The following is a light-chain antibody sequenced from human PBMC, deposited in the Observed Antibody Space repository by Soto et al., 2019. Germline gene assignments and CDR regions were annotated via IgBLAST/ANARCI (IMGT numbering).Light chain of an antibody. CDR1: QSVTSNY. CDR3: QQYGNWPRT. V-gene: IGKV3-20*01. J-gene: IGKJ1*01. CDR2: GAS. Sequence: EIVLTQSPGTLSLSPGERAILSCRASQSVTSNYFAWYQQRPGQAPSLLIYGASSRATGIPDRFSGSGSGTDFTLTISGLEPEDFAVYYCQQYGNWPRTFGQGTRVEI.